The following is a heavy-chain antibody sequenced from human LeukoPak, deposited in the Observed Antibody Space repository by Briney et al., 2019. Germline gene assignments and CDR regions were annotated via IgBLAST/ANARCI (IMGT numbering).Heavy chain of an antibody. Sequence: SETLSPTCTVSGYSVSSGYYWGWIRQPPGKGLEWIGSIYHSGSTFYNPSLKSRVTISVDTSKNQFSLKLSSVTAADTAVYYCARVGYRSHLDYWGQGTLVTVSS. V-gene: IGHV4-38-2*02. CDR3: ARVGYRSHLDY. CDR1: GYSVSSGYY. J-gene: IGHJ4*02. D-gene: IGHD6-13*01. CDR2: IYHSGST.